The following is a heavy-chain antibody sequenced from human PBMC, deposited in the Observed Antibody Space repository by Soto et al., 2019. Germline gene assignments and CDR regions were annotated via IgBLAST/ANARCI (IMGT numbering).Heavy chain of an antibody. D-gene: IGHD6-19*01. J-gene: IGHJ4*02. CDR2: INPSSGTT. Sequence: GASVKVSCKASGYSFTTYYIQWVRHAPGQGPEWMGIINPSSGTTRYAQNFQGRVTMTRDTSTSTAYMELSGLRSDDTAVYYCARDLPVDSSGWYLGYWGQGTLVTVSS. CDR1: GYSFTTYY. CDR3: ARDLPVDSSGWYLGY. V-gene: IGHV1-46*01.